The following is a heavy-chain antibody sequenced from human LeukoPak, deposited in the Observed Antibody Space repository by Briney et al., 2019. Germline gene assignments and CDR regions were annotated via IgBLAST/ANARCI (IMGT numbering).Heavy chain of an antibody. CDR2: IRYDGSNK. J-gene: IGHJ4*02. CDR3: ARDRVGVSAYDSLFDY. Sequence: GGSLRLSCAASGFTFSSYGMHWVSQAPGKGLEWVAFIRYDGSNKYYADSVKGRFTISRDSSKNTRYLQMNSLRAEDTAVYYCARDRVGVSAYDSLFDYWGQGTLVTVSS. CDR1: GFTFSSYG. V-gene: IGHV3-30*02. D-gene: IGHD5-12*01.